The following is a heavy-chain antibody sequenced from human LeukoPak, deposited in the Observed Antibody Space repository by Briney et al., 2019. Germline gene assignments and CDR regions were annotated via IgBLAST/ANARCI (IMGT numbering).Heavy chain of an antibody. CDR3: ARDTTGYYYYGMDA. CDR2: IYYSGST. J-gene: IGHJ6*02. V-gene: IGHV4-59*01. Sequence: SETLSLTCTVSGGSISSYYWSWIRQPPGKGLEWIEYIYYSGSTNYNPSLKSRVTISVDTSKNQFSLKLNSVTAADTAVYYCARDTTGYYYYGMDAWGQGTTVTVSS. D-gene: IGHD4-17*01. CDR1: GGSISSYY.